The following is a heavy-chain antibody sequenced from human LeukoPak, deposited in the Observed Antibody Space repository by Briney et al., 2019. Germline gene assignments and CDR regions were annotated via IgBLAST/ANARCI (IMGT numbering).Heavy chain of an antibody. Sequence: GGSLRLSCAASGFTFSSYVMSWVRQAPGKGLEWVSTISGNGRNTYYADSVKGRFTISRDNSKITVYLEMNSLRAEDTAVYYCARGRGVYGYWYFDLWGRGTPVTVSS. J-gene: IGHJ2*01. CDR2: ISGNGRNT. V-gene: IGHV3-23*01. D-gene: IGHD2-15*01. CDR1: GFTFSSYV. CDR3: ARGRGVYGYWYFDL.